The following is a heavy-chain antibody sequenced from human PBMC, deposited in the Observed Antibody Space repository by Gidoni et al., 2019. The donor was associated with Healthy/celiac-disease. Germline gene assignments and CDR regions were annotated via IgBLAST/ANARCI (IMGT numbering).Heavy chain of an antibody. CDR3: AREGVATKYYYYYGMDV. CDR1: SDYY. V-gene: IGHV3-11*05. D-gene: IGHD5-12*01. Sequence: SDYYMSWIRQAPGKGLEWVSYISSSSSYTNYADSVKGRFTISRDNAKNSLYLQMNSLRAEDTAVYYCAREGVATKYYYYYGMDVWGQGTTVTVSS. J-gene: IGHJ6*02. CDR2: ISSSSSYT.